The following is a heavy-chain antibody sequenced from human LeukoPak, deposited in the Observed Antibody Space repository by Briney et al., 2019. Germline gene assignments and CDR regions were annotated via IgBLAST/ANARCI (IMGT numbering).Heavy chain of an antibody. CDR1: GYTFTGYY. J-gene: IGHJ4*02. D-gene: IGHD2-8*01. CDR2: INPNSGVT. Sequence: GASVSVSCKASGYTFTGYYLHWVRQAPGQGLEWMGWINPNSGVTDYAQKFQRRVTFTRDTSITTAYMQLSRLSSDDTAVYYCARDVSRSRDFWGQGTLVSVSS. V-gene: IGHV1-2*02. CDR3: ARDVSRSRDF.